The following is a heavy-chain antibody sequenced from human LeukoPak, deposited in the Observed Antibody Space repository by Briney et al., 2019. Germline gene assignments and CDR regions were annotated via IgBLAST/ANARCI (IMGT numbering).Heavy chain of an antibody. Sequence: SETLSLTCSVSGGSIISHYWTWIRQPAGKGLDWIGRIYSSGSTNYNSSLNSRVTMSVDTSKNQFSLKLSSVTAADTAVYYCARDGGDYAYYYYYYMAVWGKGTTVIVSS. CDR1: GGSIISHY. CDR3: ARDGGDYAYYYYYYMAV. J-gene: IGHJ6*03. V-gene: IGHV4-4*07. D-gene: IGHD2-21*01. CDR2: IYSSGST.